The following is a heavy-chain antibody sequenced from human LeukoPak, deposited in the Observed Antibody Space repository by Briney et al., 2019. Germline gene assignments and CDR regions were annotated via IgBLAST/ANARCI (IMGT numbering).Heavy chain of an antibody. D-gene: IGHD3-22*01. CDR3: ASYYYDSSGYEH. CDR2: INHSGST. Sequence: SETLSLTCAVYGGSFSGYYWSWIRQPPGKGLEWIGEINHSGSTNYNPSLKSRVTISVDTSKNQFSLRLSSVTAADTAVYYCASYYYDSSGYEHWGQGTLVTVSS. CDR1: GGSFSGYY. J-gene: IGHJ4*02. V-gene: IGHV4-34*01.